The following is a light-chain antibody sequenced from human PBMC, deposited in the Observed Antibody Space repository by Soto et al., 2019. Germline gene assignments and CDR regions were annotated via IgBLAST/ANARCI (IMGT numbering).Light chain of an antibody. CDR2: DAS. Sequence: LTQSPATLSLKPGERATLSCRASQSVSSYLAWYQQKPGQAPRLLIYDASNRATGIPARFSGSGSGTDFTLTISSLEPEDFAVYYCQQRSNWPPRTFGQGTLPEV. CDR3: QQRSNWPPRT. V-gene: IGKV3-11*01. J-gene: IGKJ5*01. CDR1: QSVSSY.